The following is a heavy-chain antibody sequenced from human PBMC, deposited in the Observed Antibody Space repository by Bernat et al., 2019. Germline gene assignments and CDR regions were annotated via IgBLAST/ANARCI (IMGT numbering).Heavy chain of an antibody. J-gene: IGHJ4*02. CDR3: VGGVTTGY. Sequence: QVQLVQSGAEVKKPGASVKVSCKASGYTFTSYAMHWVRQAPGQRPEWMGWINTGNGNTKYLQNFQGRVTITRDTSASTAYMELSSLRSEDTAIYYCVGGVTTGYWGQGALVIVSS. CDR1: GYTFTSYA. D-gene: IGHD4-17*01. CDR2: INTGNGNT. V-gene: IGHV1-3*04.